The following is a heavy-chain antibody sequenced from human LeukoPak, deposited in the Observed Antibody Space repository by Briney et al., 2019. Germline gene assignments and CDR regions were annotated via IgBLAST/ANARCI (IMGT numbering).Heavy chain of an antibody. V-gene: IGHV3-23*01. CDR3: AKDRGSNLGPYNWFDP. D-gene: IGHD3-16*01. CDR2: ISGSGGSA. Sequence: GGSLRLSCAASGFTFSSYPMNWVRQAPGKGLEWVSAISGSGGSAYYADSVKGRFTISRDNSKNTLYLQMNSLRAEDTAVYYCAKDRGSNLGPYNWFDPWGQGTLVTVSS. CDR1: GFTFSSYP. J-gene: IGHJ5*02.